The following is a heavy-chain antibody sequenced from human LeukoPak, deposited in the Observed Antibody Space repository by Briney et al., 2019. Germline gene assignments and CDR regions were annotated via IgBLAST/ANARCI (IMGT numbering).Heavy chain of an antibody. CDR2: IYHSGST. D-gene: IGHD6-19*01. CDR1: GYSISSGYY. CDR3: AKSGGTSSSGLGY. J-gene: IGHJ4*02. V-gene: IGHV4-38-2*02. Sequence: SETLSLTCTVSGYSISSGYYWGWIRQPPGKGLEWIGSIYHSGSTYYNPSLKSRVTISVDTSKNQFSLKLSSVTAADTAVYYCAKSGGTSSSGLGYWGQGTLVTVSS.